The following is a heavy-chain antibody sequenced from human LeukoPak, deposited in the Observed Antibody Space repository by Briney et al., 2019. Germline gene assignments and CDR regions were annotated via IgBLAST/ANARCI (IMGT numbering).Heavy chain of an antibody. D-gene: IGHD1-1*01. V-gene: IGHV3-21*01. J-gene: IGHJ6*02. CDR3: ARDRSWKGYYYYGMDV. Sequence: PGGSLRLSCEASGFTFSRFTMNWVRQAPGKGPEWVSSIDTSSSHISYADSVKGRFTISRDNSKNTLYLQMNSLRAEDTAVYYCARDRSWKGYYYYGMDVWGQGTTVTVSS. CDR1: GFTFSRFT. CDR2: IDTSSSHI.